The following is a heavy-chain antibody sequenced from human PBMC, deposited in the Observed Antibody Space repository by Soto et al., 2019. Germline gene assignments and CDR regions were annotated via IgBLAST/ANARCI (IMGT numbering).Heavy chain of an antibody. CDR2: IYYSGST. D-gene: IGHD2-8*01. Sequence: SETLSLTCTVSGGSISNYYWTWIRQPPGKGLEWIGDIYYSGSTNYNPSLKSRVTISVDTSKNQFSLKLSSVTTADMAVYYCARGPNYCPNGVCYPNYFDYWGQGTLVTVS. CDR3: ARGPNYCPNGVCYPNYFDY. J-gene: IGHJ4*02. CDR1: GGSISNYY. V-gene: IGHV4-59*01.